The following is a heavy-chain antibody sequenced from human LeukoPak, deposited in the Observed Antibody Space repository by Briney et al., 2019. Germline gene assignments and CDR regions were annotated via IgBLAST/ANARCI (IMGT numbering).Heavy chain of an antibody. V-gene: IGHV3-30-3*01. J-gene: IGHJ6*02. Sequence: GRSLRLSCAASGFTFSSYAMHWVRQAPGKGLEWVAVISYDGSNEYYADSVKGRFTISRDNSKNTLYLQMNNLRAEDTAVYYCARVLPYSGYVCYYGMDVWGQGTTVTVSS. D-gene: IGHD5-12*01. CDR2: ISYDGSNE. CDR3: ARVLPYSGYVCYYGMDV. CDR1: GFTFSSYA.